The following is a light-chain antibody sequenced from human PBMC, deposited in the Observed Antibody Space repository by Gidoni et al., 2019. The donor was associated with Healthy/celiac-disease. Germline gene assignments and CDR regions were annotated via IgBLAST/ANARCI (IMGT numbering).Light chain of an antibody. V-gene: IGKV1-5*01. J-gene: IGKJ3*01. CDR3: QQYNSYSFT. CDR2: DAS. Sequence: DSQMTQSPSTLSASVGDRVTITCRASQSISSWLAWYQQKPGKAPKLLIYDASSLESGVPSRFSGSGSGTEFTLTISSLQPDDFATYYCQQYNSYSFTFGPGTKVDIK. CDR1: QSISSW.